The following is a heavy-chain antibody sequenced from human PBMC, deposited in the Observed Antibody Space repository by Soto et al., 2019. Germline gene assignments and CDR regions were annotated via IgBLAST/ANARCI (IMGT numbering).Heavy chain of an antibody. J-gene: IGHJ4*02. Sequence: ASVKVSCKASGYTFTSYDINWVRQATGQGLEWMGWMNPNSGNTGYAQKFQGRVTMTRNTSISTAYMELSSLRSEDTAVYYCARGQEYNWNGEFDYWGQGTLVTVSS. CDR1: GYTFTSYD. D-gene: IGHD1-20*01. CDR2: MNPNSGNT. V-gene: IGHV1-8*01. CDR3: ARGQEYNWNGEFDY.